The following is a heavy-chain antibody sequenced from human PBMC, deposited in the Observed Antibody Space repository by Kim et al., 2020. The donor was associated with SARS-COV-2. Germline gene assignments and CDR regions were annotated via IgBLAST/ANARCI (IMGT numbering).Heavy chain of an antibody. CDR2: IYYSGST. J-gene: IGHJ5*02. V-gene: IGHV4-59*01. CDR3: ASLGSWYRGWFDP. D-gene: IGHD6-13*01. Sequence: SETLSLTCTVSGGSISSYYWSWIRQPPGKGLEWIGYIYYSGSTNYNPSLKSRVTISVDTSKNQFSLKLSSVTAADTAVYYCASLGSWYRGWFDPWGQGTLVTVSS. CDR1: GGSISSYY.